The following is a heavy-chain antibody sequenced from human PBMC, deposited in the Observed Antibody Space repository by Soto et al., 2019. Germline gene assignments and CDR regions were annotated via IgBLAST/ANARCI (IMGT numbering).Heavy chain of an antibody. CDR2: IYYSGST. D-gene: IGHD1-7*01. CDR3: ARSTNWNYNWFDP. Sequence: PSETLSLTCTVSGGSISSSSYYWGWIRQPPGKGLEWIGSIYYSGSTYYNPSLKSRVTISVDTSKNQFSLKLSSVTAADTAVYYCARSTNWNYNWFDPWGQGTLVTVSS. V-gene: IGHV4-39*01. CDR1: GGSISSSSYY. J-gene: IGHJ5*02.